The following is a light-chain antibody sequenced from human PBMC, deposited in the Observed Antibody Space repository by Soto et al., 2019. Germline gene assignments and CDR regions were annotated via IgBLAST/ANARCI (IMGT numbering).Light chain of an antibody. CDR2: AAS. V-gene: IGKV1-39*01. CDR3: QQSFSTPHT. CDR1: QTIRNY. J-gene: IGKJ2*01. Sequence: DIQMTQSPSTLPASVGDRVTITCRASQTIRNYLNWYQQKPGKAPNLLIYAASNLQRGVPSRFSGSGSGTDFALTITSLQPEDFATYYCQQSFSTPHTFGQGTKVDIK.